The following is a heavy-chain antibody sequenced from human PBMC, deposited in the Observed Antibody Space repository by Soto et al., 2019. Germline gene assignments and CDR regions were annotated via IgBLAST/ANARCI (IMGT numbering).Heavy chain of an antibody. CDR2: IYYNGDT. Sequence: PSETLSLTCTVSGDSITSSVYYWDWIRQPPGKGLEWIGSIYYNGDTYYTPSLKSRVTISIHTSKIQFSLRLTSVTAADTALYYCARMVGGSVLDYWGQGAMVTGSS. D-gene: IGHD2-15*01. CDR1: GDSITSSVYY. J-gene: IGHJ4*02. V-gene: IGHV4-39*01. CDR3: ARMVGGSVLDY.